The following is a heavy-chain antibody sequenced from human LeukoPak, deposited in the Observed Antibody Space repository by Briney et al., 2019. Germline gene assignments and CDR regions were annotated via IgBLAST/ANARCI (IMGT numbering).Heavy chain of an antibody. CDR1: GFTFSSYG. J-gene: IGHJ4*02. CDR2: IRYDGSNK. CDR3: AKENWNYILDY. D-gene: IGHD1-7*01. V-gene: IGHV3-30*02. Sequence: GGSLRLSCAASGFTFSSYGMHWVRQAPGKGLEWVAFIRYDGSNKYYADSMKGRFTISRDNSKNTLYLQMNSLRAEDTAVYYCAKENWNYILDYWGQGTLVTVSS.